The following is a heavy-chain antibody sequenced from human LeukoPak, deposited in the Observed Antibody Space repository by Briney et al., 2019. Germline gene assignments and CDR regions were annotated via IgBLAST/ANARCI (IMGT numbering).Heavy chain of an antibody. V-gene: IGHV3-23*01. Sequence: GGSLRLSCAASGFTFSNYAMSWVRQAPGKGLEWVSVISSGGGSTYYAHSVKGRFTISRDNSKNTLYLQMNSLRAEDTAVYYCAKSPGYSSSWYDYWGQGTLVTVSS. D-gene: IGHD6-13*01. J-gene: IGHJ4*02. CDR1: GFTFSNYA. CDR2: ISSGGGST. CDR3: AKSPGYSSSWYDY.